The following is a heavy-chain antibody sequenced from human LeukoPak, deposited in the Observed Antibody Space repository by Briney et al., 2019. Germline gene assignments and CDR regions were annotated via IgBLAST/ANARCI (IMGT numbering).Heavy chain of an antibody. CDR1: GYTLTELS. D-gene: IGHD1-7*01. CDR3: ARDPLKLELRP. J-gene: IGHJ5*02. V-gene: IGHV1-24*01. Sequence: ASVKVSYKVSGYTLTELSMHWVRQAPGKGLEWMGGFDPEDGETIYAQKLQGRVTMTTDTSTSTAYMELRSLRSDDTAVYYCARDPLKLELRPWGQGTLVTVSS. CDR2: FDPEDGET.